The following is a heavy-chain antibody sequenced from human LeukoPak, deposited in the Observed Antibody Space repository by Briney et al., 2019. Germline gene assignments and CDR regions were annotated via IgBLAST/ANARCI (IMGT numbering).Heavy chain of an antibody. CDR3: ARDGDYYALDTPQDY. CDR1: GGTFSSYA. Sequence: SVKVSCKASGGTFSSYAISWVRQAPGQGLEWMGRIIPILGIANYAQKFQGRVTITADKSTSTAYMELSSLRSEDTAVYYCARDGDYYALDTPQDYWGQGTLVTVSS. V-gene: IGHV1-69*04. J-gene: IGHJ4*02. CDR2: IIPILGIA. D-gene: IGHD3-10*01.